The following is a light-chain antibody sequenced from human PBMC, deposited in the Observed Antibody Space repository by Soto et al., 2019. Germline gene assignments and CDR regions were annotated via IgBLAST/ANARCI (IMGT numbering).Light chain of an antibody. V-gene: IGLV2-11*01. J-gene: IGLJ2*01. Sequence: QSALTQPRSVSGSPGQSVAISCTGTSSDVGGHSYVSWYQHHPGKAPKLMIYDFTKRPSGVPDRLSGSKSGNTASLTISGLPAEDEGDYYCCSYAGSYVVFGGGTKLTVL. CDR2: DFT. CDR1: SSDVGGHSY. CDR3: CSYAGSYVV.